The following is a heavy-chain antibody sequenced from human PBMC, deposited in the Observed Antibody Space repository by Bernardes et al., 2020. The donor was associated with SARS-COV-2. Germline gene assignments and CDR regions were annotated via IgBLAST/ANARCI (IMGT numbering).Heavy chain of an antibody. Sequence: SETLSRTCSVSGDSIRTSDYYWGWIRRPPGKGLEWIGSRYRDGSTYYDPSLKSRVTISADTSKNQFSLKLTSVTSTDTAVYFCARHVYSYDITGGMDVWGQGTTVTVSS. CDR1: GDSIRTSDYY. V-gene: IGHV4-39*01. D-gene: IGHD3-9*01. CDR3: ARHVYSYDITGGMDV. CDR2: RYRDGST. J-gene: IGHJ6*02.